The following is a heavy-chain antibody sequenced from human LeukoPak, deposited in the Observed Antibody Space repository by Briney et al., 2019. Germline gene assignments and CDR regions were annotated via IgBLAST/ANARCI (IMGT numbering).Heavy chain of an antibody. D-gene: IGHD3-22*01. V-gene: IGHV4-34*01. Sequence: PSETLSLTCAVYGGSFSGYYWSWIRQPPGKWLEWIGEINHSGSTNYNPSLKSRVTISVDTSKNQFSLKLSSVTAADTAVYYCARGGYYYDSSGYYYYFYYMDVWRKGTTVTVSS. CDR2: INHSGST. CDR1: GGSFSGYY. CDR3: ARGGYYYDSSGYYYYFYYMDV. J-gene: IGHJ6*03.